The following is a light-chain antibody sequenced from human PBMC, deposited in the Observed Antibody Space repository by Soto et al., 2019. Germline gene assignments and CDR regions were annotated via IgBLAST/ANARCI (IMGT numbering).Light chain of an antibody. J-gene: IGKJ2*01. Sequence: DIQMTQSPSTLSASVGDRVTITCRASESINTWLAWYPQKPGKSPKLLMFDASSFESGVPSRFSGRGSGTEFTLTLSSLQADDVATYYYQQYNTFPHTFGQGTKLAMK. CDR3: QQYNTFPHT. CDR2: DAS. CDR1: ESINTW. V-gene: IGKV1-5*01.